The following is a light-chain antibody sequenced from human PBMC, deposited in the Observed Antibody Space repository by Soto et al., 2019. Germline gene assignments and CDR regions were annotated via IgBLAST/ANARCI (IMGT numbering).Light chain of an antibody. CDR2: DAS. CDR3: QQYNSYSPWT. J-gene: IGKJ1*01. Sequence: DIQMTQSPSTLSASVGDRVTITCRASHSISSWLSWYQHKPGKAPKLLIYDASSLESGVPSRFSGSGSGTEFTLTISSLQPDDFATYYCQQYNSYSPWTFGQGTKVDIK. CDR1: HSISSW. V-gene: IGKV1-5*01.